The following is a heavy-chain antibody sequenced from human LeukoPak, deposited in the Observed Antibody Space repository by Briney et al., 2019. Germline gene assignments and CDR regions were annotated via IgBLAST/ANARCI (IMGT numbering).Heavy chain of an antibody. Sequence: GGSLRLSCAASGFTFSSYAMGWVRQAPGKGLEWVSGISWNSGSIGYADSVKGRFTISRDNAKNSLYLQMNSLRAEDTALYYCAKETAAGNFDYWGQGTLVTVSS. CDR2: ISWNSGSI. J-gene: IGHJ4*02. CDR1: GFTFSSYA. CDR3: AKETAAGNFDY. D-gene: IGHD6-13*01. V-gene: IGHV3-9*01.